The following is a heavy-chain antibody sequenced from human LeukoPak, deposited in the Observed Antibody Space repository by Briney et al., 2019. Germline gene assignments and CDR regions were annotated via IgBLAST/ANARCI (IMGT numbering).Heavy chain of an antibody. CDR1: GFTFSSYG. V-gene: IGHV3-33*01. CDR3: AREHCSSTSCYYYFYMDV. D-gene: IGHD2-2*01. Sequence: PGGSLRLSWASSGFTFSSYGMHWVRQAPGKGLGWVAVIWYDGSNKYYADSVKGRFTISKDNSKNTLYLQMNSLRAEDTAVYYCAREHCSSTSCYYYFYMDVWGKGTTVTVSS. J-gene: IGHJ6*03. CDR2: IWYDGSNK.